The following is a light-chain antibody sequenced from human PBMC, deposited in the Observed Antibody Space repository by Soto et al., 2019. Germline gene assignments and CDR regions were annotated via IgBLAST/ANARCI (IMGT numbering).Light chain of an antibody. Sequence: EIVLTQSPGTLSLSPGEGATLSCRASQSISSNFLAWYQQKRGQAPRLLIHGASNRATGIPDRFSGSGSGTDFTRTITRLEPEDFAVYYCQQYGGSPRPFGQGTKGEVK. CDR1: QSISSNF. V-gene: IGKV3-20*01. CDR3: QQYGGSPRP. J-gene: IGKJ1*01. CDR2: GAS.